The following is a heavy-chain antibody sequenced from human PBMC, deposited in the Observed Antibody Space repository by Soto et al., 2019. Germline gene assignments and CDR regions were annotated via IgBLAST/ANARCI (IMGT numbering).Heavy chain of an antibody. D-gene: IGHD3-22*01. Sequence: PSETLSLTCTVSGGSVNTAPYHWSWIRQSPRNGLEWIGNIYYTGSTNYNPSFESRVAISLDTSNNQFSLRLTSLTAADTAVYFCARDHHSYYDTSGYYPYFDFCGQGTRVTVSS. J-gene: IGHJ4*02. CDR2: IYYTGST. CDR1: GGSVNTAPYH. V-gene: IGHV4-61*01. CDR3: ARDHHSYYDTSGYYPYFDF.